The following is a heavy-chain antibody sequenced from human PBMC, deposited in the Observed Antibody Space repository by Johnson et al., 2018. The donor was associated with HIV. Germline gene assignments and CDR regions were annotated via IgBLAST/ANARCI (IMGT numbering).Heavy chain of an antibody. J-gene: IGHJ3*02. CDR1: GFTFSSYA. D-gene: IGHD5-18*01. V-gene: IGHV3-7*01. CDR2: IKQDGSEK. CDR3: ARDCSYGSNDAFDI. Sequence: VLLVESGGGVVQPGRSLRLSCAASGFTFSSYAMHWVRQAPGKGLEWVANIKQDGSEKYYVDSVKGRFTISRANAKNSLYLQMNSLRAEDTAVYYCARDCSYGSNDAFDIWGQGTMVTVSS.